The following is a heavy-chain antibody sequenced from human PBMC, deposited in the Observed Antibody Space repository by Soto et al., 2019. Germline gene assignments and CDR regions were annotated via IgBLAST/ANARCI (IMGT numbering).Heavy chain of an antibody. CDR1: GFTFSSYA. Sequence: GGSLRLSCAASGFTFSSYAMSWVRQAPGKGLEWVSAISGSGGSTYYADSVKGRFTIPRDNSKNTLYLQMNSLRAEDTAVYYCAKGSAPRPDYYGSRSPSYYYYYGMDVWGQGTTVTVSS. D-gene: IGHD3-10*01. CDR2: ISGSGGST. V-gene: IGHV3-23*01. CDR3: AKGSAPRPDYYGSRSPSYYYYYGMDV. J-gene: IGHJ6*02.